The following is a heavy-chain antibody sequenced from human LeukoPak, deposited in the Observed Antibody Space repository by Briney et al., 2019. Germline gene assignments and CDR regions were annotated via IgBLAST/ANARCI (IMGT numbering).Heavy chain of an antibody. CDR1: GFTFSSYG. J-gene: IGHJ4*02. CDR3: AKDRGVADY. CDR2: ISYDGSNK. D-gene: IGHD3-10*01. V-gene: IGHV3-30*18. Sequence: GGSLTLSCAASGFTFSSYGMHWVRQAPGKGLEWVAVISYDGSNKYYADSVKGRFTISRDNSKNTLYLQMNSLRAEDTAVYYCAKDRGVADYWGQGTLVTVSS.